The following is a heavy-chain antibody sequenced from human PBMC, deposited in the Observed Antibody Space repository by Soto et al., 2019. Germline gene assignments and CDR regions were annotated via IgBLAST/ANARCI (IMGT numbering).Heavy chain of an antibody. CDR3: ASWFGAFDY. V-gene: IGHV3-30*03. Sequence: QVQLVESGGGVVQPGRSLRLSCAASGFTGSSYGMHWVRQAPGKGLEWVAVISYDGSNKYYADSVKGRFTISRDNSKNTLYLQMNSLRAEDTAVYYCASWFGAFDYWGQGTLVTVSS. D-gene: IGHD3-10*01. CDR2: ISYDGSNK. J-gene: IGHJ4*02. CDR1: GFTGSSYG.